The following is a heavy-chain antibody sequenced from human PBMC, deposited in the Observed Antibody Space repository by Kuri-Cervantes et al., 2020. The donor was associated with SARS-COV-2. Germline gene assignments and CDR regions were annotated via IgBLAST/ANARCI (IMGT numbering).Heavy chain of an antibody. V-gene: IGHV3-23*01. J-gene: IGHJ6*02. CDR1: GFTFSSYA. D-gene: IGHD6-13*01. Sequence: GGSLRLSCAASGFTFSSYAMSWVRQAPGKGLEWVSAISGSGGSTYYADSVKGRFTISRDNSKNTLYLQMNSLRAEDTAVYYCARKIAAAGGYGMDVWGQGTTVTVSS. CDR2: ISGSGGST. CDR3: ARKIAAAGGYGMDV.